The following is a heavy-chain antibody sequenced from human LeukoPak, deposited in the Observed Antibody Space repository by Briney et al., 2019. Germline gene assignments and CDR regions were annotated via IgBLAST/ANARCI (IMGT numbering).Heavy chain of an antibody. CDR3: ARDRGPDSSGWYYYYGMDV. V-gene: IGHV1-18*01. CDR1: GYTFTSYG. J-gene: IGHJ6*02. Sequence: ASVKVSCKASGYTFTSYGISWVRQAPGQGLEWMGLISAYNGNTNYAQKLQGRVTMTTDTSTSTACMELRSLRSDDTAVYYCARDRGPDSSGWYYYYGMDVWGQGTTVTVSS. CDR2: ISAYNGNT. D-gene: IGHD6-19*01.